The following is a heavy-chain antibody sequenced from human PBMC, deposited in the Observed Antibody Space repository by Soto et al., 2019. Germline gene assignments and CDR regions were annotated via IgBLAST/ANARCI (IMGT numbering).Heavy chain of an antibody. J-gene: IGHJ3*02. D-gene: IGHD5-12*01. CDR3: ARQRGYDNAFDI. CDR1: GGSISSGDYY. V-gene: IGHV4-30-4*01. CDR2: IYYSGST. Sequence: RSLTCTVSGGSISSGDYYWSWIRQPPGKGLEWIGYIYYSGSTYYNPSLKSRLTIPVDTSKNQFSLKLSSVTTADTAVYYCARQRGYDNAFDIWGQGTMVTVSS.